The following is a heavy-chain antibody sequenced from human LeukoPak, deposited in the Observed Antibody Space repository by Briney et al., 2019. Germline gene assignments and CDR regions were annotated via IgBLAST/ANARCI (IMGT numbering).Heavy chain of an antibody. J-gene: IGHJ4*02. D-gene: IGHD3-10*01. CDR2: IIPIFGTA. CDR3: ARVTTKYYYGSGSYALGFDY. CDR1: GGTFSSYA. Sequence: GASVKVSCKASGGTFSSYAISWVRQAPGQGLEWMGGIIPIFGTANYAQKFQGRVTITADESTSTAYMELSSLRSEDTAVYYCARVTTKYYYGSGSYALGFDYWGQGTLVTVSS. V-gene: IGHV1-69*13.